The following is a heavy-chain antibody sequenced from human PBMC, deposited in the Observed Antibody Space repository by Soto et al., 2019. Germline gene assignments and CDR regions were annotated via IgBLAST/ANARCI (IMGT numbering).Heavy chain of an antibody. CDR3: ARGWYQLPHPLYYFDY. CDR1: GDSVSSNSAA. J-gene: IGHJ4*02. D-gene: IGHD2-2*01. V-gene: IGHV6-1*01. Sequence: QVQLQQSGPGLVKPSQTLSLTCAISGDSVSSNSAAWNWIRQSPSRGLEWLGRTYYRSKWYNDYAVSVKSRITLTPDTSKNQFSRQLNSVTPEDTAVYYCARGWYQLPHPLYYFDYWGQGTLVTVSS. CDR2: TYYRSKWYN.